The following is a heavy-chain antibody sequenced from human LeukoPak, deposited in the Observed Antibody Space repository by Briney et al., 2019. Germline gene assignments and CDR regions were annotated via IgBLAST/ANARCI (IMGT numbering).Heavy chain of an antibody. Sequence: SETLSLTCAVSGYSISSGYYWGWIRRPPGKGLEWIGSKYHSGSTYYNPSLKSRVTISVDTSKNQFSLKLSSVTAADTAVYYCARAGQRAFDIWGQGTMVTVSS. CDR1: GYSISSGYY. J-gene: IGHJ3*02. CDR3: ARAGQRAFDI. V-gene: IGHV4-38-2*01. D-gene: IGHD3-10*01. CDR2: KYHSGST.